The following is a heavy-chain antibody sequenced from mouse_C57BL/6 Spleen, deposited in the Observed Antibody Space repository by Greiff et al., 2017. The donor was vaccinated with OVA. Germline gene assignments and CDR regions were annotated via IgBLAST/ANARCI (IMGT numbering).Heavy chain of an antibody. Sequence: VQLKESGPELVKPGASVKMSCKASGYTFTDYNMHWVKQSHGKSLEWIGYINPNNGGTSYNQKFKGKATLTVNKSSSTAYMELRSLTSEDSAVYYCAREGWLLRAMDYWGQGTSVTVSS. J-gene: IGHJ4*01. CDR1: GYTFTDYN. CDR3: AREGWLLRAMDY. D-gene: IGHD2-3*01. V-gene: IGHV1-22*01. CDR2: INPNNGGT.